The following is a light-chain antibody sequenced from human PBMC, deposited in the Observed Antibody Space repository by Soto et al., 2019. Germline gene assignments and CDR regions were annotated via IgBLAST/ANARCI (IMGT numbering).Light chain of an antibody. V-gene: IGKV1-5*01. J-gene: IGKJ1*01. CDR3: QQHNSYSST. CDR1: QSISSW. Sequence: DIQMTQSPSTLSASVGDRVTITCRASQSISSWLAWYQQKPGKAPKLLIYDASSLESGVPSRFSGSGSGTEFTLTISSLQPDDFATYYCQQHNSYSSTFGQGTNVDTK. CDR2: DAS.